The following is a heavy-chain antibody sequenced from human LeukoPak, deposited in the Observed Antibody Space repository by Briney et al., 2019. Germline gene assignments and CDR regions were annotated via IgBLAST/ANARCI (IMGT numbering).Heavy chain of an antibody. CDR3: ARVASWRDGDSSGYGWFDP. CDR2: MNPNSGNT. J-gene: IGHJ5*02. CDR1: GYTFTDYY. V-gene: IGHV1-8*02. Sequence: ASVKVSCKTSGYTFTDYYIHWVRQATGQGLEWMGWMNPNSGNTDYAQKFQGRVSMTRNTSISTAYMELSSLTSEDTAVYYCARVASWRDGDSSGYGWFDPWGQGTLVTVSS. D-gene: IGHD3-22*01.